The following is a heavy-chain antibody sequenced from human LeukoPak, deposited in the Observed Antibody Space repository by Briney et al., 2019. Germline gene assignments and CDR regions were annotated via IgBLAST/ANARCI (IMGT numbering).Heavy chain of an antibody. CDR1: GFTFSSYW. V-gene: IGHV3-74*01. Sequence: GGSLRLSCAASGFTFSSYWMHWVRQAPGKGLVWVSRINNDGSSTTYADSVEGRFTISRDNAKNTLYLQMNSLRAEDTAVYYCARLTAFDYWGQGTLVTVSS. CDR3: ARLTAFDY. D-gene: IGHD2-21*02. J-gene: IGHJ4*02. CDR2: INNDGSST.